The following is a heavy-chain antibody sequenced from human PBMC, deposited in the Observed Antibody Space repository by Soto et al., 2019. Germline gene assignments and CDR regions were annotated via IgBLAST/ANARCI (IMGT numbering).Heavy chain of an antibody. D-gene: IGHD2-15*01. CDR2: IYSGGST. J-gene: IGHJ6*02. CDR1: GFTVSSNY. V-gene: IGHV3-53*01. CDR3: ARECSGGSCYPYYYYGMDV. Sequence: PGGFLRLSCAASGFTVSSNYMSWVRQAPGKGLEWVSVIYSGGSTYYADSVRGRFTISRDNSKNTLYLQMNSLRAEDTAVYYCARECSGGSCYPYYYYGMDVWGQGTTVTVSS.